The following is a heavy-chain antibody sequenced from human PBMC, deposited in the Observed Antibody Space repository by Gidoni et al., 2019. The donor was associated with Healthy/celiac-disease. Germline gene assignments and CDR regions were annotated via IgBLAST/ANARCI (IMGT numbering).Heavy chain of an antibody. CDR3: AKGLPRSWLLSY. V-gene: IGHV3-23*01. CDR2: ISGSGGST. J-gene: IGHJ4*02. CDR1: GSTVSRYA. D-gene: IGHD5-12*01. Sequence: EVQLLESGGGLVQPGGSLRLPCAASGSTVSRYAMSWVRQASGKGLEWVSAISGSGGSTYYADSVKGRFTISRDNSKNTLYLQMNSLRAEDTAVYYCAKGLPRSWLLSYWGQGTLVTVSS.